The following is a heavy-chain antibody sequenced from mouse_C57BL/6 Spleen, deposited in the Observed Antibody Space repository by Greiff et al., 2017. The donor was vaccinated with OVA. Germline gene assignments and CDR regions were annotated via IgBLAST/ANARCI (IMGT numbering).Heavy chain of an antibody. CDR1: GYAFTNYL. V-gene: IGHV1-54*01. Sequence: VQGVESGAELVRPGTSVKVSCKASGYAFTNYLIEWVKQRPGQGLEWIGVINPGSGGTNYNEKFKGKATLTADKSSSTAYMQLSSLTSEDSAVYFCARTTTVVGGYFDVWGTGTTVTVSS. D-gene: IGHD1-1*01. CDR3: ARTTTVVGGYFDV. CDR2: INPGSGGT. J-gene: IGHJ1*03.